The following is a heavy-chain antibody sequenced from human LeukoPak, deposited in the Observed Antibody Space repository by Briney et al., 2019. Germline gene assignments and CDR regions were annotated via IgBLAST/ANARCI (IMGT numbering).Heavy chain of an antibody. Sequence: GGSLRLSCAASGFTFSSYTMSWVRQAPGKGLEWVSSFSSIGDYIYYADSVKGRFTISRDNTENSLYLQMNSLRAEDTAVYYCARSLSDTSGRRPSFDYWGQGTLVTVSS. CDR3: ARSLSDTSGRRPSFDY. CDR1: GFTFSSYT. V-gene: IGHV3-21*01. J-gene: IGHJ4*02. D-gene: IGHD3-22*01. CDR2: FSSIGDYI.